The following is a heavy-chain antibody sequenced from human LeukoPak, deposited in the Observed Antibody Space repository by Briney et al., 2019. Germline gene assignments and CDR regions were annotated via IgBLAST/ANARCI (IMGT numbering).Heavy chain of an antibody. CDR2: IYWNDDK. J-gene: IGHJ4*02. CDR1: GFSLSTGGVG. D-gene: IGHD3-10*01. Sequence: SGPTLVNPTQTLTLTCTFSGFSLSTGGVGVGWIRQPPGKALEWLALIYWNDDKRYSPSLKSRLTITKDTSKNRVVLTMTNMDPVDTATYYCAHINTAPYGSVLSYFDSWGQGTLVTVSS. V-gene: IGHV2-5*01. CDR3: AHINTAPYGSVLSYFDS.